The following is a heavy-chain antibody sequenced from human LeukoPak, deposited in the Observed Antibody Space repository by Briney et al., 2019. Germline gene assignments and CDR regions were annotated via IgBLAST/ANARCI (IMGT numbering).Heavy chain of an antibody. CDR1: GGSFSGYY. J-gene: IGHJ6*02. CDR2: INHSGST. Sequence: PSDTLSLTCAVYGGSFSGYYWSWIRQPPGKGLEWIGEINHSGSTNYNPSLKSRVTISVDTSKNQFSLKLSSVTAADTAVYYCARGRMVRGVIGYYYYYGMDVWGQGTTVTVSS. D-gene: IGHD3-10*01. CDR3: ARGRMVRGVIGYYYYYGMDV. V-gene: IGHV4-34*01.